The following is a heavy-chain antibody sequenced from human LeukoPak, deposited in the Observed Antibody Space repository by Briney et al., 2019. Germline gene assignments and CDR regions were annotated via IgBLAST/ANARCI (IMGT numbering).Heavy chain of an antibody. CDR3: ARDYSSGYDDAFDI. D-gene: IGHD3-22*01. CDR2: ISHSGST. CDR1: GGSISNYY. Sequence: SETLSLTCTVSGGSISNYYWRWIRQPQGKGLEWIGYISHSGSTNYSPSLKSRVTISLDTSKNQFSLKLSSVTAADTAVYYCARDYSSGYDDAFDIWGQGTMVTVSS. V-gene: IGHV4-59*12. J-gene: IGHJ3*02.